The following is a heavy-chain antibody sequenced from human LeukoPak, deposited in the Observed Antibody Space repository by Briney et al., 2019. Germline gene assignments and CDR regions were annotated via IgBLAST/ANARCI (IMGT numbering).Heavy chain of an antibody. D-gene: IGHD3-10*01. V-gene: IGHV3-21*01. CDR1: GFTFRSYS. CDR3: AREYGANWFDP. Sequence: GGSLRLSCAASGFTFRSYSMNWVRQAPGKGLEWVSSISSSSYVYYADSAKGRFTISRDNAKNSLYLQMNSLRAEDTAVYYCAREYGANWFDPWGQGTLVTVSS. CDR2: ISSSSYV. J-gene: IGHJ5*02.